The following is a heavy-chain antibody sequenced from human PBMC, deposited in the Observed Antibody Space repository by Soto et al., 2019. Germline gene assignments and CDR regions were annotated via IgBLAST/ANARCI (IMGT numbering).Heavy chain of an antibody. J-gene: IGHJ4*02. Sequence: SVKVSCKASGGTFSSYAITWVRQAPGQGLEWMGGIIPIFGTANYAQKFQGRVTITADESTSTAYMELSSLRSEDTAVYYCVRDSPIGSTFSGYDGIDYWGQGTLVTVSS. CDR1: GGTFSSYA. CDR2: IIPIFGTA. D-gene: IGHD5-12*01. V-gene: IGHV1-69*13. CDR3: VRDSPIGSTFSGYDGIDY.